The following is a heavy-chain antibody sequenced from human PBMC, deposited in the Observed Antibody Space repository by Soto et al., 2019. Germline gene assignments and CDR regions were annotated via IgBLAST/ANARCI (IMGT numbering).Heavy chain of an antibody. D-gene: IGHD6-19*01. CDR1: GFTFSGYA. CDR3: AKAFGWYDY. CDR2: ISGSGGST. V-gene: IGHV3-23*01. J-gene: IGHJ4*02. Sequence: EVQLLESGGGLIQPGGSLRLSCAASGFTFSGYAMNWVRQAPGKGLEWVSGISGSGGSTYYADSVKGRFTISRDNSKNTLYLQMSSLSAEDTAVYYCAKAFGWYDYWGQGTQVTVSS.